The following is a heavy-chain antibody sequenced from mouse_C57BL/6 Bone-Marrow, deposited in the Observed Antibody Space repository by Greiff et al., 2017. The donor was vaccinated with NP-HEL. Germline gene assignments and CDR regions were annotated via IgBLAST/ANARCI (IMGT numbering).Heavy chain of an antibody. CDR3: VRHSYYYAMDY. D-gene: IGHD2-12*01. CDR1: GFSFNTYA. CDR2: IRSKSNNYAT. J-gene: IGHJ4*01. V-gene: IGHV10-1*01. Sequence: EVKVVESGGGLVQPKGSLKLSCAASGFSFNTYAMNWVRQAPGKGLEWVARIRSKSNNYATYYADSVKDRFPISRDDSESMHYLQMNNLKTEDTAMYYCVRHSYYYAMDYWGQGTSVTVSS.